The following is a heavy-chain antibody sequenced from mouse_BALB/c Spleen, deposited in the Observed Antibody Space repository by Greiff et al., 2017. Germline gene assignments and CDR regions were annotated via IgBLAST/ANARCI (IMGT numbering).Heavy chain of an antibody. CDR3: ASKESTTVVGGFDY. CDR1: GYTFTSYV. J-gene: IGHJ2*01. Sequence: VQLQQSGPELVKPGASVKMSCKASGYTFTSYVMHWVKQKPGQGLEWIGYINPYNDGTKYNEKFKGKATLTSDKSSSTAYMELSSLTSEDSAVYYCASKESTTVVGGFDYWGQGTTLTVS. CDR2: INPYNDGT. V-gene: IGHV1-14*01. D-gene: IGHD1-1*01.